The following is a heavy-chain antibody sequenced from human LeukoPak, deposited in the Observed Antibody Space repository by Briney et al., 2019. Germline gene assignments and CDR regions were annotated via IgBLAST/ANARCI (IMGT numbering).Heavy chain of an antibody. CDR1: GYTFTGYY. CDR3: AIDSSGSRYYFDY. CDR2: INPNSGGT. V-gene: IGHV1-2*02. Sequence: GASVKVSCKASGYTFTGYYMHWVRQAPGQGLEWMGWINPNSGGTNYAQKFQGRVTMTRDTPISTAYMELSRLRSDDTAVYYCAIDSSGSRYYFDYWGQGTLVTVSS. J-gene: IGHJ4*02. D-gene: IGHD6-19*01.